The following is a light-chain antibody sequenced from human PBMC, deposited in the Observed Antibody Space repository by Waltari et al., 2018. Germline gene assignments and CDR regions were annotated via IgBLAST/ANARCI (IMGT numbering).Light chain of an antibody. CDR2: DVS. CDR3: CSYAGSYTSL. CDR1: SSDVGGYNY. J-gene: IGLJ2*01. V-gene: IGLV2-11*01. Sequence: QSALTQPRSVSGSPGQSVTISSTGTSSDVGGYNYVSWYQQHPGKAPKLMIYDVSKRPSGVPDRCSGSKSGNTASLTISGLQAEDEADYYCCSYAGSYTSLFGGGTKLTVL.